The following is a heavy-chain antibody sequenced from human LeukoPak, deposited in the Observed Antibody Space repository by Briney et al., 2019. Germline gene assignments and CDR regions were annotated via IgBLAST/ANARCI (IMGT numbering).Heavy chain of an antibody. CDR3: ARGGAVIAMMVGSPGY. Sequence: ASVKVSCKASGYTFTGYYMHWVRQAPGQGLEWMGWINPNSGGTNYAQKFQGWVTMTRDTSISTAYMELSRLRSDDTAVYYCARGGAVIAMMVGSPGYWGQGTLVTVSS. V-gene: IGHV1-2*04. J-gene: IGHJ4*02. CDR2: INPNSGGT. CDR1: GYTFTGYY. D-gene: IGHD3-22*01.